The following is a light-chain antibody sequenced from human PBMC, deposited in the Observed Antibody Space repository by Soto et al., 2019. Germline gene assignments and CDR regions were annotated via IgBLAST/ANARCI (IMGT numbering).Light chain of an antibody. CDR1: QSVNRN. CDR2: AAS. J-gene: IGKJ1*01. CDR3: QQYNNWRT. V-gene: IGKV3-15*01. Sequence: EIVMTQSPATLSVSPGERATLSCRASQSVNRNLAWYQQKPGQAPRLLIYAASTRATGIPARFSGSGSETEFTLTISSLQSEDFAIYYCQQYNNWRTFGQGTKVEI.